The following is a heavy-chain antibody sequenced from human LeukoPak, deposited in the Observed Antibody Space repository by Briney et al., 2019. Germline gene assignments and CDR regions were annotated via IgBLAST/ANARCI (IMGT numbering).Heavy chain of an antibody. V-gene: IGHV4-39*01. CDR3: ARGGGMGDYEYY. D-gene: IGHD4-17*01. CDR1: GGSISSSSYY. CDR2: IYYSGST. J-gene: IGHJ4*02. Sequence: PSETLSLTCTVSGGSISSSSYYWGWIRQPPGKGLEWIGSIYYSGSTYYNPSLKSRVTISVDTSKNQFSLKLNSVTAADTAVDYGARGGGMGDYEYYWGQGTLVTVSS.